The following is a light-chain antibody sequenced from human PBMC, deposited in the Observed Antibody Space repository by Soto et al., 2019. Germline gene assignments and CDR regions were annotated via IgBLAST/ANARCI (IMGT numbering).Light chain of an antibody. CDR2: AAS. Sequence: DIQLTQSPSSLSASLGDSVSISCRASQNIDNHLHWYRQKSGKAPEVLIYAASTLRDGVSSRFSGSGYGTEFTLTINNLQPEDFATYYCQQSSSSSPYTFGQGTRLDI. CDR3: QQSSSSSPYT. J-gene: IGKJ5*01. V-gene: IGKV1-39*01. CDR1: QNIDNH.